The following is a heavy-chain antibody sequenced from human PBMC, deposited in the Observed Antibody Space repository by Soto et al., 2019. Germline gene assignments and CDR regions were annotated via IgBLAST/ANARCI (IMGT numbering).Heavy chain of an antibody. Sequence: SETLSLTCTVSGSSIRTYHWSWIRQPPGKGLEWIGYIYNSGSTNHNPSLKSRVTISVDTSKNQFSLKLNSVTAADAAVYYCARLRTSRSSFDPWGQGTLVNVS. CDR1: GSSIRTYH. J-gene: IGHJ5*02. V-gene: IGHV4-59*01. CDR2: IYNSGST. CDR3: ARLRTSRSSFDP.